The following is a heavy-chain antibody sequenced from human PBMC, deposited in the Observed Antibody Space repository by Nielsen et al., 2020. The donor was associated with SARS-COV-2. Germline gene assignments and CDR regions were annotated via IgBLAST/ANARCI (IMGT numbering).Heavy chain of an antibody. V-gene: IGHV3-53*01. D-gene: IGHD6-19*01. Sequence: GKSLKISCAASGFTVSSNYMSWVRQAPGKGLEWVSVIYSGGSTYYADSVKGRFTISRDNSKNTLYLQMNSLRAEDTAVYYCARIKASGWYPDYWGQGTLVTVSS. J-gene: IGHJ4*02. CDR3: ARIKASGWYPDY. CDR1: GFTVSSNY. CDR2: IYSGGST.